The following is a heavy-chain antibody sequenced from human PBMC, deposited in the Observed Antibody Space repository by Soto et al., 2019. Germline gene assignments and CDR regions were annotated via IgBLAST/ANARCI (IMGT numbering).Heavy chain of an antibody. CDR1: GFVFSGYW. CDR3: AREAPFATDLDY. D-gene: IGHD3-3*01. CDR2: ISSDGSST. Sequence: EVQLVESGGGLVQPGTSLRLSCAASGFVFSGYWMDWVRQAPGKGLVWVSRISSDGSSTNYADSVKGRFTISRDNVKNTLYLQMNSLRAEDTAVYYCAREAPFATDLDYWGQGSLVTVSS. V-gene: IGHV3-74*01. J-gene: IGHJ4*02.